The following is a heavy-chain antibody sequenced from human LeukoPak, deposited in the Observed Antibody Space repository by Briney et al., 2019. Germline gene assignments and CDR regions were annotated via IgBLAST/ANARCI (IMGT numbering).Heavy chain of an antibody. CDR2: ISPDGSFK. Sequence: GGSLRLSCAASGFTLSDHWMRWVRHLPGEGLEWVANISPDGSFKFYVDSVKGRFTVSRDNAKNSLYLQMNSLRAEDTAMYYCVRVIVVVPTKFDYFDYWGQGTLVTVSS. D-gene: IGHD2-21*02. V-gene: IGHV3-7*01. CDR3: VRVIVVVPTKFDYFDY. CDR1: GFTLSDHW. J-gene: IGHJ4*02.